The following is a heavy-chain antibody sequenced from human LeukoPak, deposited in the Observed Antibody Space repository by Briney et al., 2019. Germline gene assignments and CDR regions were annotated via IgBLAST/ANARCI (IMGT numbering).Heavy chain of an antibody. Sequence: ASVKVSCKVSGYTLTELSMHWVRQAPGKGLEWMGGFDPEDGETIYAQKFQGRVTMTEDTSTDTAYMELSSLRSEDTAVYYCARDQIFVDGGFGSKLTDWGQGILVTVSS. D-gene: IGHD4-23*01. V-gene: IGHV1-24*01. J-gene: IGHJ4*02. CDR2: FDPEDGET. CDR1: GYTLTELS. CDR3: ARDQIFVDGGFGSKLTD.